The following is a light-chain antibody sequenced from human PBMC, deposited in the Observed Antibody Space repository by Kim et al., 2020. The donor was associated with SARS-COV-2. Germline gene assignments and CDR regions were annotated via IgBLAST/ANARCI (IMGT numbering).Light chain of an antibody. J-gene: IGLJ2*01. Sequence: QSALTQPASVSGSPGQSITIPCTGTSSDVGSYNLVSWYQQHPGKAPKLMIYEVSKRPSGVSNRFSGSKSGNTASLTISGLQAEDEADYYCCSYAGSSTHVVFGGGTQLTVL. CDR2: EVS. CDR1: SSDVGSYNL. V-gene: IGLV2-23*02. CDR3: CSYAGSSTHVV.